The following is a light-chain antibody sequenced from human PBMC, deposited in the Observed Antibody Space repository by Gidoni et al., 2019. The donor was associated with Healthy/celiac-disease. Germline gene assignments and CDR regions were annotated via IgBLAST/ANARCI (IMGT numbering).Light chain of an antibody. CDR2: DAS. J-gene: IGKJ2*01. CDR3: QQRSNWPPRHT. V-gene: IGKV3-11*01. Sequence: EIVLTQSQATLSLSPGERATLSCRASQSVSSYLAWYQQKPGQAPRLLIYDASNRATGIPARFSGSGSGTDFTLTISSLEPEDFAVYYCQQRSNWPPRHTFGQGTKLEIK. CDR1: QSVSSY.